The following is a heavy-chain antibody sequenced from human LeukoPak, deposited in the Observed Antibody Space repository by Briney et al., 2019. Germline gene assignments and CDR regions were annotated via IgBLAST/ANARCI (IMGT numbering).Heavy chain of an antibody. J-gene: IGHJ4*02. D-gene: IGHD4-17*01. CDR1: GGSISSGGYS. Sequence: SQTLSLTCAVSGGSISSGGYSWSWIRQPPGKGLEWVGYIYHSGSTYYNPSLKSRVTISVDRSKNQFSLKLSSVTAADTAVYYCARASVTTPFDYWGQGTLVTVSS. V-gene: IGHV4-30-2*01. CDR3: ARASVTTPFDY. CDR2: IYHSGST.